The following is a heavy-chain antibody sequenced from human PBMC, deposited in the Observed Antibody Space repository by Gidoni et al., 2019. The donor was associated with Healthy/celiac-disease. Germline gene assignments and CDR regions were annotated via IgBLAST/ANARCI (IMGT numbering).Heavy chain of an antibody. CDR2: IYYSGRT. CDR1: GGSISSSSYY. CDR3: ARHEGGGMDV. V-gene: IGHV4-39*01. Sequence: QLQLQESGPGLVKPSETLSLTCTVSGGSISSSSYYWGWVRQPPGKGLEWIGSIYYSGRTYYNPSLKSRVTISVDTSKNQFSLKLSSVTAADTAVYYCARHEGGGMDVWGQGTTVTVSS. J-gene: IGHJ6*02. D-gene: IGHD1-26*01.